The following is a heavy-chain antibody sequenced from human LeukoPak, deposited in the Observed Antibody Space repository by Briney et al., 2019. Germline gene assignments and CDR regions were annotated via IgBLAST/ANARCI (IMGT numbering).Heavy chain of an antibody. V-gene: IGHV1-18*01. Sequence: ASVKVSCKASGYTFTGYGIIWVRHAPGQGLEWLGWISAYKGSTKYPQMFQGRVTVTTDTSTSTAYMELRSLRSDDTAVYYCARADSGGYYVAYWYWGQGTLVTVSS. D-gene: IGHD3-22*01. CDR2: ISAYKGST. J-gene: IGHJ4*02. CDR1: GYTFTGYG. CDR3: ARADSGGYYVAYWY.